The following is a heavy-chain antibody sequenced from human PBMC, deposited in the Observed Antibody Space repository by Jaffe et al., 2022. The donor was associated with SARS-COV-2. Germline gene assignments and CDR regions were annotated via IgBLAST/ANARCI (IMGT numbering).Heavy chain of an antibody. CDR2: IKQDGSEV. J-gene: IGHJ6*04. D-gene: IGHD3-10*01. CDR1: GFTFTSYW. CDR3: ARPIFSTSGGHYGMDV. Sequence: EVQLVESGGGLVQPGGSLRLSCAASGFTFTSYWMSWVRQAPGKGLEWVANIKQDGSEVFYVDAVKGRFTISRDNAKNSLYLYMDSLRGEDTAVYYCARPIFSTSGGHYGMDVWGRGTTVTVSS. V-gene: IGHV3-7*01.